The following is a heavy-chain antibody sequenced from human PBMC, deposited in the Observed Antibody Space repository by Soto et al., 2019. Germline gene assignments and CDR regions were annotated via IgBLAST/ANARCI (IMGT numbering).Heavy chain of an antibody. D-gene: IGHD6-19*01. Sequence: PGGSLRLSCAASGFTFSSYAMHWVRQAPGKGLEWVAVISYDGSNKYYADSVKGRFTISRDNSKNTLYLQMNSLRAEDTAVYYCARERPIAVADAGFDYWGQGTLVTVSS. V-gene: IGHV3-30-3*01. CDR2: ISYDGSNK. CDR1: GFTFSSYA. CDR3: ARERPIAVADAGFDY. J-gene: IGHJ4*02.